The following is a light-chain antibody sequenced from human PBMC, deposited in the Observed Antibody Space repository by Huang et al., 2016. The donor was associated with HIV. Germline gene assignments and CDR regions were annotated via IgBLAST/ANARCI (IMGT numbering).Light chain of an antibody. CDR1: QNIGNY. Sequence: ETVLTQSPATLSLSPGERATLSCRASQNIGNYLAWYQQKPGQTPRLLIYDTSNRATGVPARFSGSGSGTDFTLDISSLESEDFVVYYCQQRSNWPPTFGGGTKV. V-gene: IGKV3-11*01. CDR2: DTS. J-gene: IGKJ4*01. CDR3: QQRSNWPPT.